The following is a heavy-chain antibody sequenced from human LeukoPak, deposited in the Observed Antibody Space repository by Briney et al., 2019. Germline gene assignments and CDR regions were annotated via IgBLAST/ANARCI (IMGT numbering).Heavy chain of an antibody. CDR3: ARDDYSNYGNWFDP. V-gene: IGHV4-4*07. CDR2: IYTSGST. D-gene: IGHD4-11*01. CDR1: GGSISSYY. Sequence: PSETLPLTCTVSGGSISSYYWSWIRQPAGKGLEWIGRIYTSGSTNYNPSLKSRVTMSVDTSKNQFSLKLSSVTAADTAVYYCARDDYSNYGNWFDPWGQGTLVTVSS. J-gene: IGHJ5*02.